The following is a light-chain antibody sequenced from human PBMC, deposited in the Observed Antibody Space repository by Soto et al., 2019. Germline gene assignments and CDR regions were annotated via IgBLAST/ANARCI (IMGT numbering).Light chain of an antibody. CDR3: QQSFSTPQT. CDR1: QSINIY. CDR2: VAS. J-gene: IGKJ4*01. Sequence: DIQMTQSPSSLSASVGDSVTITCRASQSINIYLSWYQQKSGKAPKLLINVASTLQGGVPSRFSGSGSGTDFTLAISSLQPEDSATYYCQQSFSTPQTFGGGTRVGIK. V-gene: IGKV1-39*01.